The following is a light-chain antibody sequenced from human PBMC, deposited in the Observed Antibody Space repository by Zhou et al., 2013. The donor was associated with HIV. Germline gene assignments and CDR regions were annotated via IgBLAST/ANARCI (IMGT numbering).Light chain of an antibody. CDR1: ESIATH. J-gene: IGKJ1*01. CDR3: QQTYTTPTWT. Sequence: DIHMTQSPSSLSASVGDRVTISCRASESIATHLSWYQQKPGTAPKVLIYAATQLESGVPSRFSGGGSGTDFTLTINNLQPEDFATYYCQQTYTTPTWTFGQGTKVEIK. CDR2: AAT. V-gene: IGKV1-39*01.